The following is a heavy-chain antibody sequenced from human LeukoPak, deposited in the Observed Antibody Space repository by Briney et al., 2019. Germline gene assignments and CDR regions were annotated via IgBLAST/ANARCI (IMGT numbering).Heavy chain of an antibody. CDR2: ISDNGGNT. CDR3: ARGKREALPGSQNDFYYYMDV. V-gene: IGHV3-23*01. Sequence: GGSLRLSCAASGFTFSIYGMGWVRQAPGKGLEWVSSISDNGGNTYYADSVKGRFTISRDNSKNTLYLQMNSLRAEDTAVYYCARGKREALPGSQNDFYYYMDVWGKGTTVTISS. J-gene: IGHJ6*03. D-gene: IGHD3-10*01. CDR1: GFTFSIYG.